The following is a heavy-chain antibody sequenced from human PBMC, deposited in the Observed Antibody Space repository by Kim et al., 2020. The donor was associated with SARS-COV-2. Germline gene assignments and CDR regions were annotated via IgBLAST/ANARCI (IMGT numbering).Heavy chain of an antibody. CDR1: GFTFSSYA. CDR2: ISYDGSNK. J-gene: IGHJ4*02. V-gene: IGHV3-30*01. Sequence: GGSLRLSCAASGFTFSSYAMHWVRQAPGKGLEWVALISYDGSNKYYADSVKGRFTISRDNSKNTLYLQMNSLRDEDTDVYYCARDLLEYSYGTLDYWGQGTLVAVSS. D-gene: IGHD5-18*01. CDR3: ARDLLEYSYGTLDY.